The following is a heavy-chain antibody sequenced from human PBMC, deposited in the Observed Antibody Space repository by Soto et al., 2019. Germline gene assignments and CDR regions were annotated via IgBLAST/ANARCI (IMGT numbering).Heavy chain of an antibody. CDR3: ANILSGSQFTY. Sequence: XXTLSHPYTVSGGSISDSNDHWGSIRQSPGQGREWIGSFHNSGSIPYNPPFKSRATISVDTSKNQFSLKVNFVIAADTAIYYCANILSGSQFTYWGQGARVT. CDR1: GGSISDSNDH. V-gene: IGHV4-39*01. CDR2: FHNSGSI. D-gene: IGHD3-9*01. J-gene: IGHJ4*02.